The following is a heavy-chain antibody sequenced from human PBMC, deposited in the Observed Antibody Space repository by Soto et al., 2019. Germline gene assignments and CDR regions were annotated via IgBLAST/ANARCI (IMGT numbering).Heavy chain of an antibody. V-gene: IGHV3-33*01. CDR1: GFSFSVYG. J-gene: IGHJ4*02. Sequence: GGSLRLSCETSGFSFSVYGMHWVRQAPGKGLERVAVIWYDASKQFYAASVEGRFTISRDNSKAILYLQMNSLRAEDTAVYYCAAWAEGATEVHWGQGTLVTVSS. CDR3: AAWAEGATEVH. D-gene: IGHD2-15*01. CDR2: IWYDASKQ.